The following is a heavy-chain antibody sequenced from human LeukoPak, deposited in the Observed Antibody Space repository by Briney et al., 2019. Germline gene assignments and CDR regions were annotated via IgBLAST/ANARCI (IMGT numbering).Heavy chain of an antibody. CDR1: GYTFTNYL. CDR2: ITPSVDTT. CDR3: VREESGGYFDY. J-gene: IGHJ4*02. Sequence: SVKVSCKASGYTFTNYLLHWVRQAPGQGVEWVGRITPSVDTTNYAQKFRGRVTMTRDTSSNTVYMELSSLRSEDTAVYHCVREESGGYFDYWGQGTLVTVSS. V-gene: IGHV1-46*01. D-gene: IGHD2-8*02.